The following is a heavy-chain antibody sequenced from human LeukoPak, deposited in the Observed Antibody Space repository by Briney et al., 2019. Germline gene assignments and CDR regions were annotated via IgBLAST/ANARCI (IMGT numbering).Heavy chain of an antibody. Sequence: ASVKVSCKASGYTFTSYAMHWVRQAPGQRLEWMGWTNAGNGNTKYSQKFQGRVTITRDTSASTAYMELSSLRSEDTAVYYCARDRSGRGYSYGIDYWGQGTLVTVSS. CDR2: TNAGNGNT. J-gene: IGHJ4*02. V-gene: IGHV1-3*01. CDR3: ARDRSGRGYSYGIDY. CDR1: GYTFTSYA. D-gene: IGHD5-18*01.